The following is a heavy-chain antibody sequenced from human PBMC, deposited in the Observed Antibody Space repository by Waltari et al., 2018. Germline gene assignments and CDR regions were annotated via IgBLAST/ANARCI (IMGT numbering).Heavy chain of an antibody. CDR3: AKHAAMTMVVITKDEYFQH. CDR1: GFTFSSYA. D-gene: IGHD4-17*01. J-gene: IGHJ1*01. Sequence: EVQLLESGGGLVQPGGSLRLSCAASGFTFSSYAMSWVRQAPGKGLEWVSAISGSGGSTYYADSVKGRLTSSRDKYNNTLYLKMNSLRAEDTAVYYCAKHAAMTMVVITKDEYFQHWGQGTRVIVSS. V-gene: IGHV3-23*01. CDR2: ISGSGGST.